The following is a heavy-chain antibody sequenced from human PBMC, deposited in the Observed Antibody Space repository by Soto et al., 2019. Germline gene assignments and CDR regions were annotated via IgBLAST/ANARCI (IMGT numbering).Heavy chain of an antibody. D-gene: IGHD6-19*01. CDR2: ISGSGGST. J-gene: IGHJ4*02. CDR1: GFTFSSYA. V-gene: IGHV3-23*01. CDR3: AKQHSSGWYDGRYFDY. Sequence: GGSLRLSCAASGFTFSSYAMSWVRQAPGKGLEWVSAISGSGGSTYYADSVKGRFTISRDNSKNTLYLQMNSLRAEDTAVYYCAKQHSSGWYDGRYFDYWGQGTLVTVSS.